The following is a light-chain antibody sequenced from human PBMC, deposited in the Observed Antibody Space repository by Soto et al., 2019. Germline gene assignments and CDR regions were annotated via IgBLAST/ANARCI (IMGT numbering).Light chain of an antibody. CDR1: QSISTY. V-gene: IGKV1-39*01. CDR3: QQSSTTPWT. Sequence: DIQMTQSPSSLSASVGDRVTISCRASQSISTYLNWFQQKPGRAPKLLIYLTSTLQSGVPSRFSGSGSGTDFTLTISSLQPEDFATYYCQQSSTTPWTFGQGNKV. CDR2: LTS. J-gene: IGKJ1*01.